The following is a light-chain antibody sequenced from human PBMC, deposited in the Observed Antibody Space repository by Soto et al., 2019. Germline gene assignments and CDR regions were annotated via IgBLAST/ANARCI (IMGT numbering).Light chain of an antibody. V-gene: IGKV1-17*03. J-gene: IGKJ4*01. CDR3: LQHNTYPLS. CDR2: GAS. Sequence: DIQMTQSPSAMSASVGDRVTITCRASRGISHYLVWFQQRPGKVPKRLIYGASTLESGVPSRFSGSGSGTEFTLTISSLQPEDFATYYCLQHNTYPLSFGGGTKVAMK. CDR1: RGISHY.